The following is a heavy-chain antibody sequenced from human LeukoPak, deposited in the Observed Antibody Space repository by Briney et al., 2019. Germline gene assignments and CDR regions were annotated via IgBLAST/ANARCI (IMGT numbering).Heavy chain of an antibody. CDR2: ISYDGSNK. D-gene: IGHD6-13*01. Sequence: GRSLRLSCAASGFTFSSYGMHWVRQAPGKGLEWVAVISYDGSNKYYADSVKGRFTISRDNSKNTLYLQMNSLRAEDTAVYYCAKGNMQQLVNWGQGTLVTVPS. V-gene: IGHV3-30*18. CDR1: GFTFSSYG. CDR3: AKGNMQQLVN. J-gene: IGHJ4*02.